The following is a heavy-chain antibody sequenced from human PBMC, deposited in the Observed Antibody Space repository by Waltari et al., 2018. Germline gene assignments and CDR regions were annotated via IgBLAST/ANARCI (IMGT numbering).Heavy chain of an antibody. CDR1: GYSISSGYY. D-gene: IGHD6-19*01. CDR3: ARGLAFDI. Sequence: QVQLQESGPGLVKPSETLSLTCTVSGYSISSGYYWGWIRQPPGKGLEWIGSIYHSGRTYYNPSLKSRGTISVDTSKNQFSLKLSSVTAADTAVYYCARGLAFDIWGQGTMVTVSS. J-gene: IGHJ3*02. V-gene: IGHV4-38-2*02. CDR2: IYHSGRT.